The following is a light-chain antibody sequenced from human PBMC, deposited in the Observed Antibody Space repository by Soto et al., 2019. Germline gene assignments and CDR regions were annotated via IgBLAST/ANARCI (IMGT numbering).Light chain of an antibody. CDR1: SSDVGSYNY. CDR2: EVS. Sequence: QSVLTQPASVSWYPGQSITISCTGTSSDVGSYNYVSWYQQHPGKAPKLLIYEVSSRPSGVSNRFSGSKSGNTASLTISGLLADDDADYSCSSYTSSSTYVCGTGPKVTVL. J-gene: IGLJ1*01. CDR3: SSYTSSSTYV. V-gene: IGLV2-14*01.